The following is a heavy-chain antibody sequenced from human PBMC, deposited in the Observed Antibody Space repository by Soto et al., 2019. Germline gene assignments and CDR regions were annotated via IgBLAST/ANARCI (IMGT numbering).Heavy chain of an antibody. CDR2: VIPMLGRT. Sequence: HVQLEQSGAEAQMPGSSVKVSCKASGGTFSDYTFSWVRQAPGQGLEWMGRVIPMLGRTNYAQSFQGRITITADQSTSTVDMELSSLRPEDTAVYFCANGESGGYTYGVYIYYWGQGTLVTVSS. CDR1: GGTFSDYT. V-gene: IGHV1-69*02. CDR3: ANGESGGYTYGVYIYY. D-gene: IGHD5-18*01. J-gene: IGHJ4*02.